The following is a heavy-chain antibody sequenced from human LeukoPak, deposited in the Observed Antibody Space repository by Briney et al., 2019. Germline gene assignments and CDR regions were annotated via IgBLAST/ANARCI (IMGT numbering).Heavy chain of an antibody. CDR1: GGSISSSNW. CDR2: IYHSGST. J-gene: IGHJ4*02. D-gene: IGHD3-9*01. CDR3: ATLRYFDWLAYFDY. Sequence: SETLSLTCAVSGGSISSSNWWSWVRQPPGKGLEWIGEIYHSGSTNYNPSLKSRVTISVDKSKNQFSLKLSSVTAADTAVYYCATLRYFDWLAYFDYWGQGTLVTVSS. V-gene: IGHV4-4*02.